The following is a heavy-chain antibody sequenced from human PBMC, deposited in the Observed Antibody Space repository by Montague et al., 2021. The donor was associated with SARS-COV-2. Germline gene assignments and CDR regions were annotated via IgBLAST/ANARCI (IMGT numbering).Heavy chain of an antibody. Sequence: PALVKPTQTLTLTCTFSGFSLSTSGVGVGWIRQPPGKALEWLVLIYWDDDKRYSPSLKSRLTITKDTSENQVVLTVTNMDPVDTATYYCAHRRLHTGSFDYWGQGALVTVSS. CDR3: AHRRLHTGSFDY. D-gene: IGHD1-26*01. V-gene: IGHV2-5*02. CDR2: IYWDDDK. CDR1: GFSLSTSGVG. J-gene: IGHJ4*02.